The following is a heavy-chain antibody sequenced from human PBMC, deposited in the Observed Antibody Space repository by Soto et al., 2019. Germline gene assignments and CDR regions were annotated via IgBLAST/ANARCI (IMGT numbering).Heavy chain of an antibody. CDR3: VRGGSHSFDY. V-gene: IGHV3-7*05. J-gene: IGHJ4*02. Sequence: EVQLVESGGGLVQPGGSLRLSCAASGFTFSNYWMSWVRQAPGKGLEWVANIKEDGSEKYHVDSVKGRFTISRDNAKNLMYLQRDSLRAEETAVYKCVRGGSHSFDYCGQGTLVTVSS. CDR2: IKEDGSEK. CDR1: GFTFSNYW. D-gene: IGHD1-26*01.